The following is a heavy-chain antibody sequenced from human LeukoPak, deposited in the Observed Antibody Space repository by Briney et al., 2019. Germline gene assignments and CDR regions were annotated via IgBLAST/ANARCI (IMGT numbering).Heavy chain of an antibody. CDR1: GFTFSSYW. CDR3: AKDLATSFFDP. D-gene: IGHD5-24*01. CDR2: IKQDGSEK. J-gene: IGHJ5*02. V-gene: IGHV3-7*01. Sequence: PGGSLRLSCAASGFTFSSYWMSWVRQAPGKGLEWVANIKQDGSEKYYVDSVKGRFTISRDNAKNSLYLQMNSLRAEDTAVYYCAKDLATSFFDPWGQGTLVTVSS.